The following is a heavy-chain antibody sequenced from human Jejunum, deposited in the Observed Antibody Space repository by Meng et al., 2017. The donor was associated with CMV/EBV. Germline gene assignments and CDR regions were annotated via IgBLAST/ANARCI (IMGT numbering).Heavy chain of an antibody. CDR1: GSSVATSW. CDR3: ARLTILGGAIT. J-gene: IGHJ4*03. V-gene: IGHV5-51*01. CDR2: IYPRDSKT. Sequence: KGSGSSVATSWIGWVRQMPGKGLEWMGVIYPRDSKTMYSPSFQGHVTISADKAISTAYLEWSSLKASDSAMYYCARLTILGGAITWGQGTRVTVSS. D-gene: IGHD3-3*01.